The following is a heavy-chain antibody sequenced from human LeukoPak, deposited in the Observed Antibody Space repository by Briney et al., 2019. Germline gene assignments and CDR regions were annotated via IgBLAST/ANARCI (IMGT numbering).Heavy chain of an antibody. CDR1: GFIFSSYS. Sequence: LSGGSLRLSCAASGFIFSSYSMNWVRQAPGKGLEWVSYISSSSSTMYYADSVKGRFTISRDNARNSLYLQMNSLRADDTAVYYCARAPSYYYMDVWGKGTTVTVSS. CDR3: ARAPSYYYMDV. V-gene: IGHV3-48*01. CDR2: ISSSSSTM. J-gene: IGHJ6*03.